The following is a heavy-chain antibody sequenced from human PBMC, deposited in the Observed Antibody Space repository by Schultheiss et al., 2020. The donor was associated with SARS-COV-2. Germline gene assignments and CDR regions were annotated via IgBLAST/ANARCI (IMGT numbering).Heavy chain of an antibody. CDR2: IYHSGST. CDR1: GGSISSGGYS. D-gene: IGHD5-12*01. Sequence: LRLSCAVSGGSISSGGYSWSWIRQPPGKGLEWIGYIYHSGSTYYNPSLKSRVTISVDRSKNQFSLKLSSVTAADTAVYYCAREIVATMDRGGAFDIWGQGTMVTVSS. V-gene: IGHV4-30-2*01. CDR3: AREIVATMDRGGAFDI. J-gene: IGHJ3*02.